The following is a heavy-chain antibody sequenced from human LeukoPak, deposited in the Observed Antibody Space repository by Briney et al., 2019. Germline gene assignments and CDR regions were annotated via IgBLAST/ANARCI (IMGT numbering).Heavy chain of an antibody. D-gene: IGHD6-19*01. V-gene: IGHV4-59*12. Sequence: PSEPLSLPCTVSGGFNSSFDGSWIRQPPGKGLVWIRYIYYSGSTNYNPSLKSRVTISVDTSKNQFSLKLSSVTAADTAVYYCGSCSGLVWDYYYYMDVWGKATTVTVSS. J-gene: IGHJ6*03. CDR3: GSCSGLVWDYYYYMDV. CDR2: IYYSGST. CDR1: GGFNSSFD.